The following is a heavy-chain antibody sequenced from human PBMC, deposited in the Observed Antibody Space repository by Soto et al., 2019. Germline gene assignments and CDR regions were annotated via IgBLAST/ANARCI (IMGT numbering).Heavy chain of an antibody. CDR3: ARALGVVVIQTGSGDAFDI. J-gene: IGHJ3*02. D-gene: IGHD3-22*01. V-gene: IGHV4-31*03. Sequence: QVQLQESGPGLVKPSQTLSLTCTVSGGSISSGGYYWSWIRQHPGKGLEWIGYIYYSGSTYYNPSLKSRVTISVDTSKNQFSLKLSSVTAADTAVYYCARALGVVVIQTGSGDAFDIWGQGTMVTVSS. CDR2: IYYSGST. CDR1: GGSISSGGYY.